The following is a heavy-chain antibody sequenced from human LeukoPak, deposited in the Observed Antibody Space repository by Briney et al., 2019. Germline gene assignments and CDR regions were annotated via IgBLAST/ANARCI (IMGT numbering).Heavy chain of an antibody. CDR2: IFPSDSDT. CDR3: ARGLGSYPHPFDY. J-gene: IGHJ4*02. V-gene: IGHV5-51*01. CDR1: VYIFADYW. D-gene: IGHD3-16*02. Sequence: GEPLKISWKGSVYIFADYWSAGVAQIPGEGRGGMGIIFPSDSDTRYSPSFQGPVTISADKSISTTYLQWNSLKASDTAMYYCARGLGSYPHPFDYWGQGTLVTVSS.